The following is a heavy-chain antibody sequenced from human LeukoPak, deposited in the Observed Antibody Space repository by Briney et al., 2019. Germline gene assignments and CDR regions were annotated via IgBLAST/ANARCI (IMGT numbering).Heavy chain of an antibody. Sequence: SETLSLTCAVYGGSFSGYYWSWIRQPPGKGLEWIGEINHSGSTNYNPSLKSRVTISVDTSKNQFSLKLSSVTAADTAVYYCARHRGSSSWYARWSDPWGQGTLVTVSS. J-gene: IGHJ5*02. D-gene: IGHD6-13*01. V-gene: IGHV4-34*01. CDR3: ARHRGSSSWYARWSDP. CDR2: INHSGST. CDR1: GGSFSGYY.